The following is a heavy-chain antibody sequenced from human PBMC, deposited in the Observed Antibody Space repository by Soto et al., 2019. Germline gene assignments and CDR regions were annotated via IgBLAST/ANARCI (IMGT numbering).Heavy chain of an antibody. CDR3: ARGGISHWAYFYYMDV. V-gene: IGHV4-59*12. CDR2: IYYSGST. J-gene: IGHJ6*03. D-gene: IGHD2-21*01. CDR1: GCSISSYY. Sequence: PSETLSLTCTVSGCSISSYYWSWIRQPPGKGLEWIGYIYYSGSTNYNPSLKSRVTMSVDTSKNQFSLTLNSVTAADTATYYCARGGISHWAYFYYMDVWDRGTTVTVSS.